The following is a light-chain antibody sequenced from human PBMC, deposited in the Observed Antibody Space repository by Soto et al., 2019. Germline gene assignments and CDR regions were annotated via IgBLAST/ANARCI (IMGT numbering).Light chain of an antibody. CDR2: GVY. CDR3: QLYGISVPVT. Sequence: IVLTQSPGTLSLSPGATATLSCRASQAVDSKFLAWYQQNPGQAPRLIMLGVYGRATGVPARFSGGVSGTDFTLTIRSLEPEDFAVYYCQLYGISVPVTFGQGTRLQI. J-gene: IGKJ5*01. CDR1: QAVDSKF. V-gene: IGKV3-20*01.